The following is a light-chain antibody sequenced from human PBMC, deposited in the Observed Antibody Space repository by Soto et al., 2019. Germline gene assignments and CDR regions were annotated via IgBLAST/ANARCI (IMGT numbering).Light chain of an antibody. J-gene: IGLJ1*01. Sequence: QCALTQPASVSGSPGQSITISCTGTSSDVGGYDYVSWYQLHPGKAPKLMLFEVSNRPSGVSYRFSGSKSGNTASLTISGLQAEDEADYFCSSYSISTAYLFGTGTKVTVL. CDR2: EVS. CDR1: SSDVGGYDY. CDR3: SSYSISTAYL. V-gene: IGLV2-14*01.